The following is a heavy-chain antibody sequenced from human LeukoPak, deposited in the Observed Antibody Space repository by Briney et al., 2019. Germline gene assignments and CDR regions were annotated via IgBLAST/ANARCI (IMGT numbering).Heavy chain of an antibody. CDR3: ARGRDGSQSPIDD. D-gene: IGHD5-24*01. J-gene: IGHJ4*02. CDR1: GVTLRSYA. V-gene: IGHV3-23*01. Sequence: GGSLRLSCAASGVTLRSYAMSWARQAPGKGLEWVSGISSSGSGGNTYYADSVKGRFTISRDSSKNTLFLHMNTLRAEDTAIYYCARGRDGSQSPIDDWGQGTLVTVSS. CDR2: ISSSGSGGNT.